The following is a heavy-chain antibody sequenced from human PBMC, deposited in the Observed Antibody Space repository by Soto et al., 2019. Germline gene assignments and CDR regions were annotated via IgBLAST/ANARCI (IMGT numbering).Heavy chain of an antibody. D-gene: IGHD6-19*01. V-gene: IGHV3-21*01. CDR1: GFTFTNYG. CDR3: TREDSIIIPAVADF. CDR2: VSKSDYT. J-gene: IGHJ4*02. Sequence: GGSLRLSCAVSGFTFTNYGIDWVRQAPGKGLEWVSSVSKSDYTYYSESVKGLFTISRDNARNSVSLQMDNLRAEDTAVYYCTREDSIIIPAVADFWGQGTLVTVSS.